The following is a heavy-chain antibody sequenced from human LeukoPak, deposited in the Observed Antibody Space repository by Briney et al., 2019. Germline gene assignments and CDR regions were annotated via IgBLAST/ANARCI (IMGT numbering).Heavy chain of an antibody. CDR3: ARGVAAAGTVGLDAFDI. CDR1: GGTFSSYA. V-gene: IGHV1-69*05. CDR2: IIPIFGTA. Sequence: ASVKVSCKASGGTFSSYAISWVRQAPGQGLEWMGRIIPIFGTANYAQKFQGRVTITTDESTSTAYMELSSLRSEDTAVYYCARGVAAAGTVGLDAFDIWGQGTMVTVSS. D-gene: IGHD6-13*01. J-gene: IGHJ3*02.